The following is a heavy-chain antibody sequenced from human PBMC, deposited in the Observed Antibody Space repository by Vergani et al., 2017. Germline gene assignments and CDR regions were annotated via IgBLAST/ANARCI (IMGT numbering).Heavy chain of an antibody. V-gene: IGHV3-20*04. CDR1: GFTFDDYV. Sequence: EVQLVESGGGVVRPGGSLRLSCAASGFTFDDYVMSWVRHAPGEGLELVSGINWDGGSTGYADSVKGRFTITRDNAKNSLYLQMNSLRAEDTALYYCARERKAYYDCGRGYYTQYYFDYWGQGTLVTVSS. CDR3: ARERKAYYDCGRGYYTQYYFDY. CDR2: INWDGGST. J-gene: IGHJ4*02. D-gene: IGHD3-3*01.